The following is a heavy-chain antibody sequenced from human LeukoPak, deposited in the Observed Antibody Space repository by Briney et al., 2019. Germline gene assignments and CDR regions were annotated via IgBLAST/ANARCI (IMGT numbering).Heavy chain of an antibody. Sequence: SETLSLTCTVSGGSISSGSYYWSWIRQPAGKGLEWIGRIYTSGSTNYNPSLKSRVTISVDTSKNQFSLKLSSVTAADTAVYYCARDPGAAADYYYYCYMDVWGKGTTVTVSS. CDR1: GGSISSGSYY. CDR3: ARDPGAAADYYYYCYMDV. D-gene: IGHD6-13*01. V-gene: IGHV4-61*02. J-gene: IGHJ6*03. CDR2: IYTSGST.